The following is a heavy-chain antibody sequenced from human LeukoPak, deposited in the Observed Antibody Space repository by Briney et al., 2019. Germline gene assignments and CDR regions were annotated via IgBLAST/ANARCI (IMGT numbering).Heavy chain of an antibody. J-gene: IGHJ4*02. CDR1: GGSFSGYY. CDR3: ARREYYDYVWGSYRPRPFDY. D-gene: IGHD3-16*02. V-gene: IGHV4-34*01. CDR2: INHSGST. Sequence: PSETLSLTCAVYGGSFSGYYWSWIRQPPGKGLEWIGEINHSGSTNYNPSLKSRVTISVDTPKNQFSLKLSSVTAADTAVYYCARREYYDYVWGSYRPRPFDYWGQGTLVTVSS.